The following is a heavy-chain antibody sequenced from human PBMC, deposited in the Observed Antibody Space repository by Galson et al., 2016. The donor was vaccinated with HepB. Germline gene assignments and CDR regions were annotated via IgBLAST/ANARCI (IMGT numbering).Heavy chain of an antibody. D-gene: IGHD5-24*01. V-gene: IGHV3-33*01. Sequence: SLRLSCAASEFTFSSYGMHWVRQAPGTGLEWVAGIWYDSSKRYYANSVKGRFTIPRDNSEKTLFLQMHSLRAEDTAVYYCARGRRDGYSLEYGFDLWGQGTMVTVSS. J-gene: IGHJ3*01. CDR2: IWYDSSKR. CDR1: EFTFSSYG. CDR3: ARGRRDGYSLEYGFDL.